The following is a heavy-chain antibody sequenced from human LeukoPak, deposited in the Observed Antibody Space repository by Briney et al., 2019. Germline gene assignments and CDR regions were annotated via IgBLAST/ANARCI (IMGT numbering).Heavy chain of an antibody. V-gene: IGHV1-69*06. Sequence: SVKVSCKASGGTFSSYAISWVRQAPGQGLEWMGGIIPIFGTANYAQKFQGRVTITADKSTSTAYMELSSLRSDDTAVYYCARCSSVGRVFDPWGQGTLVTVSS. CDR2: IIPIFGTA. D-gene: IGHD6-6*01. J-gene: IGHJ5*02. CDR1: GGTFSSYA. CDR3: ARCSSVGRVFDP.